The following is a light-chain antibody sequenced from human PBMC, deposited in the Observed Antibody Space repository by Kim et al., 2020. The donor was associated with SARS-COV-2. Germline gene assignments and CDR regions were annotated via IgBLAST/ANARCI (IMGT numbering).Light chain of an antibody. CDR2: AAS. V-gene: IGKV1-39*01. Sequence: DIQMTQSPSSLSASIGDRVTITCRASQNIYAHLNWYQVKPGKAPKLLIHAASTLHSGVSSRFSGSGSDTDFTLTVISLQPEDFATYYCKQSYFAPYTFGQGTKLEI. CDR1: QNIYAH. J-gene: IGKJ2*01. CDR3: KQSYFAPYT.